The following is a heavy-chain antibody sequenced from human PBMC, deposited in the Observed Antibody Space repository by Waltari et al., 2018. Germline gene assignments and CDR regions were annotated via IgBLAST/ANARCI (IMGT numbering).Heavy chain of an antibody. D-gene: IGHD6-6*01. Sequence: QLQLQESGPGLVKPSPTLSLLCTVSGGSITSGNYSWTGIRQPAGKGLEWIGRIYTTGTTTYNPSLRSRVTILVDTSNSHFSLRLSSVTAADTAVYYCAREPSVAARSYWYFDLWGRGTLVTVSS. CDR2: IYTTGTT. CDR3: AREPSVAARSYWYFDL. CDR1: GGSITSGNYS. V-gene: IGHV4-61*02. J-gene: IGHJ2*01.